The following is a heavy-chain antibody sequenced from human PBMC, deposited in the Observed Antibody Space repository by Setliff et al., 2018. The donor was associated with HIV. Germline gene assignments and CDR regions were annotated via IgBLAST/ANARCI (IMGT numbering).Heavy chain of an antibody. CDR2: IIPIFGTA. D-gene: IGHD6-19*01. CDR3: ARSYSSGWYGPPGAFDI. V-gene: IGHV1-69*05. J-gene: IGHJ3*02. CDR1: GGTFSSYA. Sequence: SVKVSCKASGGTFSSYAISWVRQAPGQGLEWMGGIIPIFGTANYAQKFQGRVTITTDESTSTAYMGLSSLRPEDTAVYYCARSYSSGWYGPPGAFDIWGQGTMVTVSS.